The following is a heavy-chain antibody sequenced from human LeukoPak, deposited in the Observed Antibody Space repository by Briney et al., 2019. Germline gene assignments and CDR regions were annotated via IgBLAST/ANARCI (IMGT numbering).Heavy chain of an antibody. CDR1: GYSFTSYW. Sequence: GESLKISCKGSGYSFTSYWIGWVRQMPGKGLEWMGIIYPGDSDTRYSPSFQGQVTISADKSISTAYLQWSSLKASDTAMYYCARRATLHCGGDCYSVTTTPFDNWGQGTLVTVSS. CDR2: IYPGDSDT. D-gene: IGHD2-21*02. V-gene: IGHV5-51*01. CDR3: ARRATLHCGGDCYSVTTTPFDN. J-gene: IGHJ4*02.